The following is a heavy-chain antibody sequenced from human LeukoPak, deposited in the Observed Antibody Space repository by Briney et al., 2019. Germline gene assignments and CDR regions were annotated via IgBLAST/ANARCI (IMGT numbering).Heavy chain of an antibody. CDR3: AKDRRSSWYEFDS. Sequence: GGSLRLPCAASGXSFDDYAMHWVRQAPGKGLEXXXXISGDGVYTYYADSVKGRFTISRDNNKNSLYMQMNSLRSEDTALYYCAKDRRSSWYEFDSGGQGTLVTVSS. D-gene: IGHD6-13*01. V-gene: IGHV3-43*02. CDR1: GXSFDDYA. J-gene: IGHJ4*02. CDR2: ISGDGVYT.